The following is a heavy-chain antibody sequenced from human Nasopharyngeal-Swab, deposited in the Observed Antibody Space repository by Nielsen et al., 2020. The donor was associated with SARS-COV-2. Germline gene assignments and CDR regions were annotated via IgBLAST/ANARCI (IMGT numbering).Heavy chain of an antibody. Sequence: GESLKISCEASGFTFSSYGMHWVRQAPGKGLEWVAVISYDGSNKYYADSVKGRFTISRDNSKNTLYLQMNSLRAEDTAVYYCAKDGRVDIVATGYYYYYYMDVWGKGTTVTVSS. J-gene: IGHJ6*03. V-gene: IGHV3-30*18. CDR3: AKDGRVDIVATGYYYYYYMDV. CDR1: GFTFSSYG. CDR2: ISYDGSNK. D-gene: IGHD5-12*01.